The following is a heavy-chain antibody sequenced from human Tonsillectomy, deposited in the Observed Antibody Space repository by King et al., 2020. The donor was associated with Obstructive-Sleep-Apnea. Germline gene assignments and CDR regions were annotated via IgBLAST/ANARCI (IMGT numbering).Heavy chain of an antibody. V-gene: IGHV3-23*04. J-gene: IGHJ5*02. CDR2: ISGSGGST. D-gene: IGHD3-10*01. CDR3: AKDPDGQWFGELLRPWFDP. Sequence: VQLVESGGGLVQPGGSLRLSCAASGFTFSSYAMSWVRQAPGKGLEWVSAISGSGGSTYYADSVKGRFTISRDNSKNTLYLQMNSLRAEDTAVYYCAKDPDGQWFGELLRPWFDPWGQGTLVTSPQ. CDR1: GFTFSSYA.